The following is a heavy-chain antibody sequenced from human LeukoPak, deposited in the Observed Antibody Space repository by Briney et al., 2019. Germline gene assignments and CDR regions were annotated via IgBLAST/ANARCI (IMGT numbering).Heavy chain of an antibody. V-gene: IGHV3-7*05. J-gene: IGHJ4*02. CDR3: ASQTSAKAFDY. D-gene: IGHD2-2*01. CDR1: GFTVSTNY. CDR2: IKQDGSDK. Sequence: GGSLRLSCAASGFTVSTNYVSWVRQAPGKGLEWVANIKQDGSDKHYADSVKGRFTVSRDNARSSLFLQMNSLRAEDTAVYYCASQTSAKAFDYWGQGTLVTVSS.